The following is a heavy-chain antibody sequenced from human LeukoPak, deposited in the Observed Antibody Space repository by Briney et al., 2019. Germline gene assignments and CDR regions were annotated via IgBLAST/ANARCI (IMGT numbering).Heavy chain of an antibody. J-gene: IGHJ4*02. D-gene: IGHD3-10*01. CDR2: ISGSGGST. V-gene: IGHV3-23*01. CDR3: VKSMVRGESVDY. Sequence: GGSLRLSCAASGFTFSSYAMSWVRQAPGKGLEWVSAISGSGGSTYYADSVKGRFTISRDNSKNTLYLQMSSLRAEDTAVYYCVKSMVRGESVDYWGQGTLVTVSS. CDR1: GFTFSSYA.